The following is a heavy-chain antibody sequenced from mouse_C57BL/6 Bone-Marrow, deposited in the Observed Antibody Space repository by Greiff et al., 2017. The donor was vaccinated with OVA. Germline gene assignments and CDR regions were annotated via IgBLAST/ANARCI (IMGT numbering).Heavy chain of an antibody. CDR1: GFNIKNTY. D-gene: IGHD1-1*01. CDR3: DSYGSSDGRTWFAY. V-gene: IGHV14-3*01. CDR2: IDPANGNT. Sequence: VQLKQSVAELVRPGASVKLSCTASGFNIKNTYMHWVKQRPEQGLEWIGRIDPANGNTKYAPKFQGKATITADTSSNTAYLQLSSLTSEDTADYYGDSYGSSDGRTWFAYWGQGTLVTVSA. J-gene: IGHJ3*01.